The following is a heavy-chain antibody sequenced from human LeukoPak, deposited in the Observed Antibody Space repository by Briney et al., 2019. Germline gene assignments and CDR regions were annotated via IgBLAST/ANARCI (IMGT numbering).Heavy chain of an antibody. CDR1: GYTFTSYA. V-gene: IGHV7-4-1*02. J-gene: IGHJ5*02. CDR3: ATDVRYFDTPGWFDP. D-gene: IGHD3-9*01. CDR2: INTNTGNP. Sequence: ASVKVSCKASGYTFTSYAMNWVRQAPGQGLEWMGWINTNTGNPTYAQGFTGRFVFSLDTSVSTAYLQISSLKAEDTAVYYCATDVRYFDTPGWFDPWGQGTLVTVSS.